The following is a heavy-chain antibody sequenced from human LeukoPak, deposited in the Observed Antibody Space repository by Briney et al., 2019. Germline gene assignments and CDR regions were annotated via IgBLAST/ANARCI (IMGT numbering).Heavy chain of an antibody. CDR3: ARGGGNCLDY. CDR1: GFTFSSYW. V-gene: IGHV3-7*04. Sequence: GGSLRLSCAASGFTFSSYWVSWVRQAPGKGLEWVANIKQDGSEKYYVDSVKGRFTISRDNAKNSLYLQMNSLRAEDTAVYYCARGGGNCLDYWGQGTLVAVSS. CDR2: IKQDGSEK. J-gene: IGHJ4*02. D-gene: IGHD4-23*01.